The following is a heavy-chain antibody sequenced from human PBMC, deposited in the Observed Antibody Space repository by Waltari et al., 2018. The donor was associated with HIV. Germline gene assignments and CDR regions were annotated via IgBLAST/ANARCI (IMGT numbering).Heavy chain of an antibody. D-gene: IGHD3-9*01. Sequence: QVQLQESGPGLVKPSETLSLTCTVSGGSISSYYWSWFRQPQGKGLEWIGYIYYSGSTDYNPSLNSRVTISVDTSKNQFSLKLSSVTAADTAVYYCARVPLYYDILTGDFDIWGRGTMVTVSS. J-gene: IGHJ3*02. V-gene: IGHV4-59*01. CDR1: GGSISSYY. CDR2: IYYSGST. CDR3: ARVPLYYDILTGDFDI.